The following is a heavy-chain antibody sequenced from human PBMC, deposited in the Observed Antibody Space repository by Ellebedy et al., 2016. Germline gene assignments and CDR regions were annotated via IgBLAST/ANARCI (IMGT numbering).Heavy chain of an antibody. CDR3: AKDLTHLFGSGSSNDY. D-gene: IGHD3-10*01. J-gene: IGHJ4*02. CDR2: ISGSGGST. Sequence: GESLKISXATSGFTFSSYAMSWVRQAPGKGLEWVSGISGSGGSTYYADSVKGRFTISRDNSKNTLYLQMNSLRAEDTAVYYCAKDLTHLFGSGSSNDYWGQGTLVTVSS. V-gene: IGHV3-23*01. CDR1: GFTFSSYA.